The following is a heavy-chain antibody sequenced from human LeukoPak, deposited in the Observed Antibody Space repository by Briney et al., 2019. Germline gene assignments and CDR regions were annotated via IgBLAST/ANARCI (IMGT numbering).Heavy chain of an antibody. J-gene: IGHJ4*02. CDR1: GFTFSNYA. Sequence: GALRLSCAASGFTFSNYAMTWVRQAPGKGLEWVSAIRGSDTTTYYADSVKGRFTISRDNSKNTVYLQINSLRVEDTAIYYCTKARDGFGVDTIDYWGQGTLVTVSS. CDR3: TKARDGFGVDTIDY. V-gene: IGHV3-23*01. D-gene: IGHD3-3*01. CDR2: IRGSDTTT.